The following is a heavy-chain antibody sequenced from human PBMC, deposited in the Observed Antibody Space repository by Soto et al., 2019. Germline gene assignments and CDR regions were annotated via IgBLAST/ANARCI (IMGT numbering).Heavy chain of an antibody. Sequence: EVQLVESGGGLVQPGRSLGLSCAASGFTFDDYAMHWVRQAPGKGLEWVSGISWNSGSIGYADSVKGRFTISRDNAKNSLYLQMNSLRAEDTALYYCAKDKYAQQGSDYWGQGTLVTVSS. CDR1: GFTFDDYA. CDR3: AKDKYAQQGSDY. J-gene: IGHJ4*02. V-gene: IGHV3-9*01. D-gene: IGHD6-13*01. CDR2: ISWNSGSI.